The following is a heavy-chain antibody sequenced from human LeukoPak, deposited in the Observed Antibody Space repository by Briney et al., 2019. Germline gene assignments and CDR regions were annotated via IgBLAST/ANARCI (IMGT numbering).Heavy chain of an antibody. D-gene: IGHD6-13*01. CDR3: ASSIAAAGTSFDY. Sequence: SETLSLTCTVSGGSISSGDYYWSWIPQPPGKGLEWIGYIYYSGSTYYNPSLKSRVTISVDTSKNQFSLKLSSVTAADTAVYYCASSIAAAGTSFDYWGQGTLVTVSS. V-gene: IGHV4-30-4*01. J-gene: IGHJ4*02. CDR1: GGSISSGDYY. CDR2: IYYSGST.